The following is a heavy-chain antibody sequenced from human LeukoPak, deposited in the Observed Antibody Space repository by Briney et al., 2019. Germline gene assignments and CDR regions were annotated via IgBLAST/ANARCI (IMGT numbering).Heavy chain of an antibody. CDR3: ARDLAHYYGAGRAFDI. V-gene: IGHV4-59*01. J-gene: IGHJ3*02. D-gene: IGHD3-10*01. CDR2: IYYSGST. Sequence: PSETLSLTCTVSGYTISSYYWNWIRQPPGKGLEWIGYIYYSGSTNYNPSLKSRVTISVDTSKNQSSLKLSSVTAADTAVYYCARDLAHYYGAGRAFDIWGQGTMVTVSS. CDR1: GYTISSYY.